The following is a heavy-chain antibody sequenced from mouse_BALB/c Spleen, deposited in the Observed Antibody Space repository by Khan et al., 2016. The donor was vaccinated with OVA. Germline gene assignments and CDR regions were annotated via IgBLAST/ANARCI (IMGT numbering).Heavy chain of an antibody. V-gene: IGHV9-3*02. D-gene: IGHD1-1*01. Sequence: LVESGPELKKPGETVKISCKASGYTFTNYGMNWVKQAPGKGLKWMGWINTNTGDPTYAEEFKGRFAFSLETSASTAYLQINNLKNEDTATYFCARDYGTSYGWFAYWGQRTLVTVSA. CDR1: GYTFTNYG. CDR2: INTNTGDP. J-gene: IGHJ3*01. CDR3: ARDYGTSYGWFAY.